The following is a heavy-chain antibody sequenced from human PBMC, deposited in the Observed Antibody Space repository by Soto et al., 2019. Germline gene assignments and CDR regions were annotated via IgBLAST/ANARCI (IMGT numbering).Heavy chain of an antibody. CDR1: GSSVSDSSYY. CDR3: AXLKITTSVANNRLDS. CDR2: IDYRGQL. V-gene: IGHV4-39*01. Sequence: SETLSLTCSVSGSSVSDSSYYWGWSRQHPGKGLEWIGHIDYRGQLYQSPSLKSRVSLSVDTSKNQFSLKLTSVTAADTALYFCAXLKITTSVANNRLDSWGPGTLVTVSS. J-gene: IGHJ5*01. D-gene: IGHD1-1*01.